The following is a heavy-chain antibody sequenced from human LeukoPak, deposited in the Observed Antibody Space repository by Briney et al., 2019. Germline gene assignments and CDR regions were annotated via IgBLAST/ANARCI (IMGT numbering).Heavy chain of an antibody. V-gene: IGHV3-64D*09. CDR1: GFIFSNYA. CDR2: ISNSGGSK. D-gene: IGHD6-19*01. Sequence: GGSLRLSCSASGFIFSNYAMHWVRQAPGKGLEYVSAISNSGGSKYYADSLKGRLTISRDKSNNTVYLEMSSLRDEDTAVYHCVKDRGTSGVLDFWGQGTLVTVSS. J-gene: IGHJ4*02. CDR3: VKDRGTSGVLDF.